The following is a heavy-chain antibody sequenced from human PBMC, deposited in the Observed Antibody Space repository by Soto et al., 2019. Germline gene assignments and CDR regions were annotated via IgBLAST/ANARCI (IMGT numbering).Heavy chain of an antibody. V-gene: IGHV3-30*18. CDR1: GFTFSSYG. D-gene: IGHD6-19*01. CDR2: ISYDGSNK. J-gene: IGHJ6*02. Sequence: QPGGSLRLSCAASGFTFSSYGMHWVRQAPGKGLEWVAVISYDGSNKYYADSVKGRFTISRDNSKNTLYLQMNSLRAEDTAVYYCAKSSVAGNYYYYYGMDVWGQGTTVTVSS. CDR3: AKSSVAGNYYYYYGMDV.